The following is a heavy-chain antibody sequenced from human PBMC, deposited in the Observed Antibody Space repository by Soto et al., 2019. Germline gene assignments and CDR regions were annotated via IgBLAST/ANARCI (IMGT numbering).Heavy chain of an antibody. D-gene: IGHD5-12*01. V-gene: IGHV3-7*03. J-gene: IGHJ4*02. CDR2: IKPDARET. Sequence: EVQLVESGGGLVQPGGSLRLSCAASGFMFSSYWMSWVRKVPGKGLEWVANIKPDARETYYLQSLEGRFTISRDNARNSVYLQMNSLRPDDKAVYYCARWDLRVYVIHGFGYLGQGAMVTVSS. CDR1: GFMFSSYW. CDR3: ARWDLRVYVIHGFGY.